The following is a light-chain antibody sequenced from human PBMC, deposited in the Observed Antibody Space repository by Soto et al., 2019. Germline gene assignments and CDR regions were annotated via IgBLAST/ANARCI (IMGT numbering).Light chain of an antibody. V-gene: IGKV3-20*01. J-gene: IGKJ1*01. CDR2: GAS. Sequence: EILLTQSPGTLSLSPGERATLSCRASQSITSSYLAWYQQKPGLAPRLLIYGASSRAAGIPDRFSGSGSGTDFTLTISRLEPEDFAVYYCQQYGSSPTFGQGTKVEIK. CDR1: QSITSSY. CDR3: QQYGSSPT.